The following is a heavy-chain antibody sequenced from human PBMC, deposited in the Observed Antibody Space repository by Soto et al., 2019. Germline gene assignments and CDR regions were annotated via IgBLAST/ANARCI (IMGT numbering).Heavy chain of an antibody. CDR3: ARGPSYYDFWSGYPYYYYGMDV. CDR1: GGSFSGYY. J-gene: IGHJ6*02. CDR2: INHSGST. D-gene: IGHD3-3*01. V-gene: IGHV4-34*01. Sequence: PSETLSLTCAVYGGSFSGYYWSWIRQPPGKGLEWIGEINHSGSTNYNPSLKSRVTISVDTSKNQSSLKLSSVTAADTAVYYCARGPSYYDFWSGYPYYYYGMDVWGQGTTVTVSS.